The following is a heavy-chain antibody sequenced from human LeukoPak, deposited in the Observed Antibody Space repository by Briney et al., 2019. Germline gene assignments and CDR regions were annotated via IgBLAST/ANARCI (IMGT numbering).Heavy chain of an antibody. CDR1: GFTFSSYG. V-gene: IGHV3-30*02. D-gene: IGHD3-22*01. Sequence: GGSLRLSCATSGFTFSSYGMHWVRQAPGKGLEWVTFIRYDGSNKYYADSVKGRFTISRDNSKNTLYLQMNSLRAEDTAVYYCAKDSSVYYYDSRVFDYWGQGTLVTVSS. CDR3: AKDSSVYYYDSRVFDY. J-gene: IGHJ4*02. CDR2: IRYDGSNK.